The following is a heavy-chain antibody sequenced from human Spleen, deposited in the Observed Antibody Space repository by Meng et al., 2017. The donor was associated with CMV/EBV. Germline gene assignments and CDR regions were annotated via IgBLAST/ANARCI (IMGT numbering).Heavy chain of an antibody. CDR1: GFTFSSYA. J-gene: IGHJ3*02. CDR3: ARVGLGQEAFDI. Sequence: GESLKISCAASGFTFSSYAMHWVRQAPGKGLEWVAVISYDGRNKYYADSVKGRFTISRDNSKNTLYLQMNSLRAEDTAVYYCARVGLGQEAFDIWGQGTMVTVSS. D-gene: IGHD3/OR15-3a*01. CDR2: ISYDGRNK. V-gene: IGHV3-30*04.